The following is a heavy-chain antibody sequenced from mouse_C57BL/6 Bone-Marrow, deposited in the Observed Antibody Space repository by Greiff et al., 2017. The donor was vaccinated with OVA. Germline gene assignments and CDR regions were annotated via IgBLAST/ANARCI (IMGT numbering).Heavy chain of an antibody. V-gene: IGHV2-2*01. CDR1: GFSLTSYG. D-gene: IGHD1-1*01. Sequence: VKVVESGPGLVQPSQRLSITCTVSGFSLTSYGVHWVRQSPGKGLEWLGVIWSGGSTDYNAAFISRLSISKDNSKSQVFFKMNSLQADDTAIYYCARRSDYYGSSLDYWGQGTTLTVSS. CDR2: IWSGGST. CDR3: ARRSDYYGSSLDY. J-gene: IGHJ2*01.